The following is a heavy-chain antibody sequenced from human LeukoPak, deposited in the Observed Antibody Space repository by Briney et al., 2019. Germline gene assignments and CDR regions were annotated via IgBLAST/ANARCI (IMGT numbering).Heavy chain of an antibody. CDR2: ISSSSSTI. J-gene: IGHJ4*02. CDR1: GFTFSSYS. V-gene: IGHV3-48*04. CDR3: ARVRGRYCSSNGCYVEY. D-gene: IGHD2-2*01. Sequence: GGSLRLSCAASGFTFSSYSMNWVRQAPGKGLEWVSYISSSSSTIYYADSVKGRFTISRDNSKNTLYLQMNSLRVEDTAVYYCARVRGRYCSSNGCYVEYWGQGALVTVSS.